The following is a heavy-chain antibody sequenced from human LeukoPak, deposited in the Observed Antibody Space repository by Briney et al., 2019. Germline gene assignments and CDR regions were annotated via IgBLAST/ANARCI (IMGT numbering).Heavy chain of an antibody. D-gene: IGHD6-19*01. J-gene: IGHJ4*02. Sequence: SETLSLTCTVSGGSISSYYWSWIRQPPGKGLEWIGYIYYSGSTNYNPSLKSRVTISVDTSKIQFSLKLSSVTAADTAVYYCARDQAGTFVLWGQGTLVTVSS. V-gene: IGHV4-59*01. CDR3: ARDQAGTFVL. CDR1: GGSISSYY. CDR2: IYYSGST.